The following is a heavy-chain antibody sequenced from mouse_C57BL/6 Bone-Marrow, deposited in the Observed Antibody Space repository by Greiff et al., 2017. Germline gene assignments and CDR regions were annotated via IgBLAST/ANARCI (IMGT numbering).Heavy chain of an antibody. CDR2: INPNNGGT. J-gene: IGHJ1*03. V-gene: IGHV1-22*01. CDR1: GYTFTDYN. CDR3: AREETVVARWYFDV. Sequence: EVQLQQSGPELVKPGASVKMSCKASGYTFTDYNMHWVKQSHGKSLEWIGYINPNNGGTSYNQKFKGKATLTVNKSSSTAYMELRSLTSEDSAVYYCAREETVVARWYFDVWGTGTTVTVSS. D-gene: IGHD1-1*01.